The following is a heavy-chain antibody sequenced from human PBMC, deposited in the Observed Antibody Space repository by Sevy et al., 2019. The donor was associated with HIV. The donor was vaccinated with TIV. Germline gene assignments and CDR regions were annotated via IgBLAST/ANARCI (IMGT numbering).Heavy chain of an antibody. CDR2: IKRDGSEK. V-gene: IGHV3-7*03. CDR1: GFTFSNYW. D-gene: IGHD2-2*01. CDR3: ARDCSSTTCLWGLDV. J-gene: IGHJ6*02. Sequence: GGSLRLSCAASGFTFSNYWMSWVRQAPGKGLEWVAHIKRDGSEKYYVDSGKGRFSISRDNPKNSRYLQMNSLRAEDTAVYYCARDCSSTTCLWGLDVWGQGTTVTVSS.